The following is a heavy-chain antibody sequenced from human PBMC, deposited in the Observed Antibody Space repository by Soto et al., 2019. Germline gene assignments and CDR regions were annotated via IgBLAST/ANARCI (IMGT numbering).Heavy chain of an antibody. Sequence: EVQLVESGGGLVQPGRSLRLSCAASGFTFDDYAMHWVRQAPGKGLEWVSGISWNSGSIGYADSVKGRCTISRDNAKNSLYLQMNSLSAEDTALYYWEKDALISRVGSPDYWGQGTLVTVSS. J-gene: IGHJ4*02. CDR1: GFTFDDYA. V-gene: IGHV3-9*01. D-gene: IGHD2-15*01. CDR2: ISWNSGSI. CDR3: EKDALISRVGSPDY.